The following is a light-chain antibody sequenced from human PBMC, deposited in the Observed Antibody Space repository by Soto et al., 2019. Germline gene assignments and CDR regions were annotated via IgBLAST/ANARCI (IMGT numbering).Light chain of an antibody. J-gene: IGKJ2*01. Sequence: DIQMTQSPSSLSASVGDRVTITCRASQHIISYLNWYQQNVGEAPKLLIYASFSLQGGVPARFSGSGSGTDFTLAISGLQPEDSAIYYCQQGYTAPRTFGEGTKLEIK. CDR2: ASF. CDR1: QHIISY. V-gene: IGKV1-39*01. CDR3: QQGYTAPRT.